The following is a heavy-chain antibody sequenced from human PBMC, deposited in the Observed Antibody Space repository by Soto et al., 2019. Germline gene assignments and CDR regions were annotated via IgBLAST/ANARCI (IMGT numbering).Heavy chain of an antibody. Sequence: EVQLLESGGGLVQPGGSLRLSCAASGFTFSSYAMSWVRQAPGKGLEWVSAISGSGGSTYYADSVKGRFTISRDNSKNTLYLQMNSLRAEDTAVYYCAKDGGRFLEWLLVYFDYWGQGTLVTVSS. V-gene: IGHV3-23*01. CDR3: AKDGGRFLEWLLVYFDY. CDR1: GFTFSSYA. D-gene: IGHD3-3*01. J-gene: IGHJ4*02. CDR2: ISGSGGST.